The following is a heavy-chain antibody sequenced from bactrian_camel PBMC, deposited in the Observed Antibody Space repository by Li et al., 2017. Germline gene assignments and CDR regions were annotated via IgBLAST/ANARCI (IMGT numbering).Heavy chain of an antibody. V-gene: IGHV3S53*01. D-gene: IGHD2*01. CDR3: ATGRGSPDY. Sequence: VQLVESGGGTVQTGGSLRLSCLAIANIYINAYCMAWFRQAPGNKREPLVTIDLYGRTNYADSVKGRFTCSRDNAANTMYMQLNSLKIEDTAEYYCATGRGSPDYWGRGTQVTVS. J-gene: IGHJ4*01. CDR1: ANIYINAY. CDR2: IDLYGRT.